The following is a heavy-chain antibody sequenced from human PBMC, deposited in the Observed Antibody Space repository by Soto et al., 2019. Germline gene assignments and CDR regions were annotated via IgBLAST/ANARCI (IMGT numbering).Heavy chain of an antibody. CDR3: ARHGQDYGDYKLGDYYGMDV. V-gene: IGHV5-10-1*01. D-gene: IGHD4-17*01. J-gene: IGHJ6*02. CDR1: GYSFTSYW. Sequence: ESLKISCQGSGYSFTSYWISWVRQMPGKGLEWMGRIDPSDSYTNYSPSFQGHVTISADKSISTAYLQWSSLKASDTAMYYCARHGQDYGDYKLGDYYGMDVWGQGTTVTVSS. CDR2: IDPSDSYT.